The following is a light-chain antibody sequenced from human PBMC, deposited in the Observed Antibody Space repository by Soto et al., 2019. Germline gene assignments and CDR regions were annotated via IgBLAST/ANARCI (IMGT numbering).Light chain of an antibody. J-gene: IGKJ1*01. CDR3: QHCNTYTWT. CDR1: QSISTY. Sequence: DIQMTQSPSTLSASVGDRVSITCRASQSISTYLAWYQQKPGKAPKLLIYKASSLGSGVPSRFSGSGSGTDFTLTISSLQPDDSATYYCQHCNTYTWTFGLGTKVDIK. V-gene: IGKV1-5*03. CDR2: KAS.